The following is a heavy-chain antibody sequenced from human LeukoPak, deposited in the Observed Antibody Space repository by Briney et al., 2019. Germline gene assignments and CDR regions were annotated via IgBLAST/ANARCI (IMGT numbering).Heavy chain of an antibody. CDR2: IYHSEST. Sequence: SETLSHTRTVSIDSLSGGDYCWVWNRKHPGKGLKWIRNIYHSESTYHNPSLKSRVTISVHTSKNQLALLLNSETAADTAVYYCARTIVGSTDYFDYWGQGTLVIVSS. CDR1: IDSLSGGDYC. J-gene: IGHJ4*02. CDR3: ARTIVGSTDYFDY. D-gene: IGHD1-26*01. V-gene: IGHV4-39*01.